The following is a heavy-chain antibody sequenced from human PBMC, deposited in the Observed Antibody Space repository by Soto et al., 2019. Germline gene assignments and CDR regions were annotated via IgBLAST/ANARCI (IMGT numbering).Heavy chain of an antibody. CDR3: ARDSGYSSGWTLYYYYYGMDV. J-gene: IGHJ6*02. CDR1: AFTFSSYW. Sequence: GRSLRLSCAASAFTFSSYWMSWVRQAPGKGLEWVANIKQDGSEKYYVDSVKGRFTISRDNAKNSLYLQMNSLRAEDTAVYYCARDSGYSSGWTLYYYYYGMDVWGQGTTVTVSS. CDR2: IKQDGSEK. V-gene: IGHV3-7*01. D-gene: IGHD6-19*01.